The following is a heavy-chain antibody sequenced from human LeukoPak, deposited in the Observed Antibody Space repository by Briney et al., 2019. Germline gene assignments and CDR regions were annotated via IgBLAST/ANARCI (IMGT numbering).Heavy chain of an antibody. J-gene: IGHJ4*02. V-gene: IGHV4-39*07. CDR1: GGSISSSSYY. Sequence: SETLTLTCTVSGGSISSSSYYWGWIRQPPGKGLEWIGSIYYSGSTYYNPSLKSRVTISVDTSKNQFSLKLSSVTAADTAVYYCARDSLAFDYWGQGTLVTVSS. CDR2: IYYSGST. CDR3: ARDSLAFDY.